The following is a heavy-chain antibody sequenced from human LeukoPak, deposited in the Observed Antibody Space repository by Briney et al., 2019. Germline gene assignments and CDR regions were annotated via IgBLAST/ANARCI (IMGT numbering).Heavy chain of an antibody. D-gene: IGHD5-24*01. J-gene: IGHJ4*02. V-gene: IGHV3-21*04. CDR1: GFTFSSCS. CDR3: ARDFRDGYTFSSDY. CDR2: ISSSSSYI. Sequence: GGSLRLSCAASGFTFSSCSMNWVRQAPGKGLEWVSSISSSSSYIYYADSVKGRFTISRDNSKNTLYLQMNSLRAEDTAVYYCARDFRDGYTFSSDYWGQGTLVTVSS.